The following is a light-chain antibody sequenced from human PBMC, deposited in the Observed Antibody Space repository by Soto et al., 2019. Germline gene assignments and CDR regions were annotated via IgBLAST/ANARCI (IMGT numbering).Light chain of an antibody. CDR3: QQRSNWRT. V-gene: IGKV3-11*01. J-gene: IGKJ1*01. Sequence: EIVLTQSPATLSLSPGERATVSCRASQSVSSSYLAWYQQKPGQAPRLLIYDASNRATGIPARFSGSGSGTDFTLTSSSLEPEDFAVYYCQQRSNWRTFGQGTKVEIK. CDR1: QSVSSSY. CDR2: DAS.